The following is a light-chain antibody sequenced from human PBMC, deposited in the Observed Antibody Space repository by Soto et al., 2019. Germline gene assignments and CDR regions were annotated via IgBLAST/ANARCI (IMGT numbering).Light chain of an antibody. CDR3: GTWDSSLTNGRAV. CDR1: SSNIGNSY. CDR2: DDN. Sequence: QSVLTQPPSVSAAPGQTVTVSCSGNSSNIGNSYVSWYQQFPGTAPQLLIYDDNKRPSGIRDRFSGSKSGTSATLAITGLQTGDEAVYYCGTWDSSLTNGRAVFGGGTKLTVL. J-gene: IGLJ3*02. V-gene: IGLV1-51*01.